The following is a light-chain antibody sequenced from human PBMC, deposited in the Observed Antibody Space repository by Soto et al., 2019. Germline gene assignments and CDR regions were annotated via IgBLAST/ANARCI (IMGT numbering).Light chain of an antibody. CDR1: SSDVGAYNY. CDR3: SSYAGSSNV. Sequence: SALTQPASVSGSLGQSITISCTGTSSDVGAYNYVSWYQQQPGKAPELMISEVSNRPSGVSNRFSGSKSGNTASLIISGLQAEDEADYYCSSYAGSSNVFGTGTKVTVL. J-gene: IGLJ1*01. V-gene: IGLV2-14*01. CDR2: EVS.